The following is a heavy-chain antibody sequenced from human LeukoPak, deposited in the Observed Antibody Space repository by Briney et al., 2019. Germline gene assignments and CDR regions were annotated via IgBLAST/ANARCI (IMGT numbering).Heavy chain of an antibody. CDR1: GFTLSDHY. CDR3: AKTIVGATTGAFDI. V-gene: IGHV3-72*01. CDR2: TRNRANSYTT. D-gene: IGHD1-26*01. Sequence: PGGSLRLSCAASGFTLSDHYMDWVRQAPGKGLEWVGRTRNRANSYTTDYAASVKGRFTISRDDLKSSLYLQMNSLRAEDTAVYYCAKTIVGATTGAFDIWGQGTMVTVSS. J-gene: IGHJ3*02.